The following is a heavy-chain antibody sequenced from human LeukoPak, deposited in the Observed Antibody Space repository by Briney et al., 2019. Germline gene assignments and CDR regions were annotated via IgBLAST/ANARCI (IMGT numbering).Heavy chain of an antibody. Sequence: GGSLRLSCAASGFTFSSYGMHWVRQAPGKGLEWVAFIRYDGSNKYYADSVKGRFTISRDYSKNTLYLQMNSLRAEDTAVYYCAKDATDYYDSSGYVGMWGQGTLVTVSS. CDR1: GFTFSSYG. CDR3: AKDATDYYDSSGYVGM. J-gene: IGHJ4*02. D-gene: IGHD3-22*01. V-gene: IGHV3-30*02. CDR2: IRYDGSNK.